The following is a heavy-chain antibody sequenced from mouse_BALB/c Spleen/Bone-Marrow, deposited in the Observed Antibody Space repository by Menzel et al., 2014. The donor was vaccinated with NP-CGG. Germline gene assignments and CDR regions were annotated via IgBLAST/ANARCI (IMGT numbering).Heavy chain of an antibody. Sequence: EVMLVESGGGLVQPGGSRKLSCAASGFTFSSFGMHWVRQAPEKGLEWVAYISSGSSTVFYADTVKGRFTVSRDNPKNTLFLQMSSLRSEDTAMYYCARSRGNFEDFDYWGRGTTLTVSS. D-gene: IGHD2-1*01. CDR3: ARSRGNFEDFDY. CDR2: ISSGSSTV. J-gene: IGHJ2*01. V-gene: IGHV5-17*02. CDR1: GFTFSSFG.